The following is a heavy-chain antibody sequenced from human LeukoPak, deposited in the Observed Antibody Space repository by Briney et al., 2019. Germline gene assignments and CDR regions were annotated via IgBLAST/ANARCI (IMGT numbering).Heavy chain of an antibody. V-gene: IGHV3-66*01. D-gene: IGHD3-10*01. Sequence: GGSLRLSCAASGFTVSSNYMSWVRQAPGKGLEWVSVIYSGGSTYYADSVKGRLTISRDNSKNTLYLQMNSLRAEDTAVYYCARAGYYYDAFDIWGQGTMVTVSS. CDR3: ARAGYYYDAFDI. J-gene: IGHJ3*02. CDR1: GFTVSSNY. CDR2: IYSGGST.